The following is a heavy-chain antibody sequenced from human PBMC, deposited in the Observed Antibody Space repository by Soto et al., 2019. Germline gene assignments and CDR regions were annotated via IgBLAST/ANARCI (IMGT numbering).Heavy chain of an antibody. CDR2: ISWNSGSI. CDR1: GFTFDDYA. V-gene: IGHV3-9*01. D-gene: IGHD3-3*01. CDR3: AKDSVDGVVISGAGAFDI. J-gene: IGHJ3*02. Sequence: VQLVESGGGLVQPGRSLRLSCAASGFTFDDYAMHWVRQAPGKGLEWVSGISWNSGSIGYADSVKGPLTISIYNTKHSLYLQMNSLRAEDTALYYCAKDSVDGVVISGAGAFDIWGQGTMVTVSS.